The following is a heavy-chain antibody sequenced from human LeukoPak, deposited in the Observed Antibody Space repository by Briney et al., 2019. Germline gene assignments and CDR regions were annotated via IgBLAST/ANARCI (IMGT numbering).Heavy chain of an antibody. CDR2: FDPEDGET. CDR1: GYTLTELS. V-gene: IGHV1-24*01. D-gene: IGHD6-19*01. Sequence: GASVKVSCKISGYTLTELSMHWVRQAPGKGREWMGGFDPEDGETIYAQKFQGRVTMTEDTSTDTAYMELSSLRSEDTAVYYCATTSHGSGWYRDDAFDIWGQGTMVTVSS. J-gene: IGHJ3*02. CDR3: ATTSHGSGWYRDDAFDI.